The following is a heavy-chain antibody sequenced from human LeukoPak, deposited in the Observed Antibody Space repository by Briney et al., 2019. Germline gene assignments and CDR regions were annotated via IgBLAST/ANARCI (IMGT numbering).Heavy chain of an antibody. Sequence: SSAASGFTFTNARVRWGREAASNRLESVSRMKRHTNGGTTDYAAPVKGRFTISRDDSKNTLYLQMNSLKTEDTAVYYCSRDVDYWGQGTLVTVSS. CDR2: MKRHTNGGTT. CDR1: GFTFTNAR. J-gene: IGHJ4*02. V-gene: IGHV3-15*01. CDR3: SRDVDY.